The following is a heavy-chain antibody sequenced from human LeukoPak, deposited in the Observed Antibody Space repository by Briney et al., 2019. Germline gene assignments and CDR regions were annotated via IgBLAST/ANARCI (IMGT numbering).Heavy chain of an antibody. CDR1: GFTFSSYG. CDR2: ISYDGSNK. CDR3: AKYEYYYDSSGYYGWFDP. D-gene: IGHD3-22*01. J-gene: IGHJ5*02. Sequence: RSLRLSCAASGFTFSSYGMHWVRQAPGKGLEWVAVISYDGSNKYYADSVKGRFTISRDNSKNTLYLQMNSLRAEDTAVYYCAKYEYYYDSSGYYGWFDPWGQGTLVTVSS. V-gene: IGHV3-30*18.